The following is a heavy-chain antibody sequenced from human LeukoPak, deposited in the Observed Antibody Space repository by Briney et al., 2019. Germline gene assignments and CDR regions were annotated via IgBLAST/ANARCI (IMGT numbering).Heavy chain of an antibody. Sequence: SETLSLTCTVSGDSISNYYWSWIRQPPGKGLECIGYIYYTGSTNYNPSLKSRVTISVDTSKNQFSLKLNSVTAADTAVYYCARMYSSGWYAGDAFDIWGPGTMVAVPS. CDR2: IYYTGST. CDR3: ARMYSSGWYAGDAFDI. CDR1: GDSISNYY. J-gene: IGHJ3*02. D-gene: IGHD6-19*01. V-gene: IGHV4-59*01.